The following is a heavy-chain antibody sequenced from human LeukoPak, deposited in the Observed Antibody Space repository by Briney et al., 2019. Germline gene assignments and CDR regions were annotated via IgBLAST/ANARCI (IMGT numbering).Heavy chain of an antibody. D-gene: IGHD3/OR15-3a*01. CDR3: ATWTGRGYLFDY. CDR2: IIPIFGTA. CDR1: GGTFSSYA. V-gene: IGHV1-69*05. J-gene: IGHJ4*02. Sequence: PSVKVSCTASGGTFSSYAISWVRQAPGQGLGWMGGIIPIFGTANYAQKFQGRVTITTDESTSTAYMELSSLTSEDTAVYYCATWTGRGYLFDYWGQGTLVTVSS.